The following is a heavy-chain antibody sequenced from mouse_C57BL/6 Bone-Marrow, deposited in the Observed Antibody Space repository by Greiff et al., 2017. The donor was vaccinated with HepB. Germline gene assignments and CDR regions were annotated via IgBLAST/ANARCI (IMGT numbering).Heavy chain of an antibody. CDR2: IDPSDSET. Sequence: VQLQQPGAELVRPGSSVKLSCMASGYTFPSYWMHWVKQRPIQGLEWIGNIDPSDSETHYNPKFKDKATLTVDKSSSTAYMQLSSLTSEDSAVYYCARSWYGYPYAMDYWGQGTSVTVSS. V-gene: IGHV1-52*01. J-gene: IGHJ4*01. CDR3: ARSWYGYPYAMDY. D-gene: IGHD2-2*01. CDR1: GYTFPSYW.